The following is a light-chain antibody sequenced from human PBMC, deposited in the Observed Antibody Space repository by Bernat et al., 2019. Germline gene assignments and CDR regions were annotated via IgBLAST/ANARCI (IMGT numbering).Light chain of an antibody. CDR2: RNN. Sequence: QSVLTQPPSASGTPGQRVTIPCSGSSSNIGSNTVNWYQQLPGTAPQLLIYRNNYRPSGVPDRFSGSKSGTSASLAISGLQSEDEADYYCAAWDDSLNGVVFGGGTKLTVL. V-gene: IGLV1-44*01. CDR1: SSNIGSNT. J-gene: IGLJ2*01. CDR3: AAWDDSLNGVV.